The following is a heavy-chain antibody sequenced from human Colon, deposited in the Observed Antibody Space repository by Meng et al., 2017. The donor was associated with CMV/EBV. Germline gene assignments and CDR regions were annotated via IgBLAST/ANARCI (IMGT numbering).Heavy chain of an antibody. D-gene: IGHD3-9*01. Sequence: ASVTVSCKASGYTFTGYYIHWLRQAPGQGLEWMGWTNPKSGATNYAQKFLGRVTMTSDTSTTTAYMELSGLRSDDSAMYYCARDHDDYDLLTGYYGHQFYDMDVWGQGTTVTVSS. CDR3: ARDHDDYDLLTGYYGHQFYDMDV. J-gene: IGHJ6*02. CDR1: GYTFTGYY. V-gene: IGHV1-2*02. CDR2: TNPKSGAT.